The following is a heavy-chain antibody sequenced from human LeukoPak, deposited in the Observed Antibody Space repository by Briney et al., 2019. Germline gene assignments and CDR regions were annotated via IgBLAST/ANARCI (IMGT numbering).Heavy chain of an antibody. Sequence: SETLSLTCTVSGGSISNSNYYWGWIRQPPEKGLEWIGSTYYSGSTFYRASLKSRATISADTSKNQFSLRLNFVTAADTAVYYCTRPSTLRGVDVWGQGTTVIVSS. CDR2: TYYSGST. CDR3: TRPSTLRGVDV. D-gene: IGHD1-1*01. V-gene: IGHV4-39*01. J-gene: IGHJ6*02. CDR1: GGSISNSNYY.